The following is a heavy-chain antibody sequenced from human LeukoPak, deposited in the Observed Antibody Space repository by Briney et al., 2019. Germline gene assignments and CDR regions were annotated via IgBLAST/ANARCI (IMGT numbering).Heavy chain of an antibody. Sequence: ALVKVSCKASGYTFTDYYMHWVRQAPGQGLEWLGWINPNSGDTNYAQKFQGSVTMTRDTSISTAYMELSRLRSDDTAVYYCAREREWLQLPGYSFDYWGQGTLVTVSS. CDR2: INPNSGDT. D-gene: IGHD5-24*01. CDR3: AREREWLQLPGYSFDY. V-gene: IGHV1-2*02. J-gene: IGHJ4*02. CDR1: GYTFTDYY.